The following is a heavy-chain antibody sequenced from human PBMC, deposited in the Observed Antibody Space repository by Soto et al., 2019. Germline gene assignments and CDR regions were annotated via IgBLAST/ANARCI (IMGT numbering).Heavy chain of an antibody. CDR2: VSPYNGHT. CDR3: ARDLTIVPATHPRLENYGMDV. V-gene: IGHV1-18*01. Sequence: GASVKVSCKASGYSFTSYGISWVRRAPGQGLEWMGWVSPYNGHTQFAQRFQGRVTMTTDTSTKTAYMELRNLRSDDTAHYYCARDLTIVPATHPRLENYGMDVWG. CDR1: GYSFTSYG. D-gene: IGHD2-2*01. J-gene: IGHJ6*02.